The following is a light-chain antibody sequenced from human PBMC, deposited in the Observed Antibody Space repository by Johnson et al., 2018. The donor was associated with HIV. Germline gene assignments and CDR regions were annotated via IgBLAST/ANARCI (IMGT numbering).Light chain of an antibody. Sequence: QSILTQPPSVSAAPGQKVTISCSGNRSNIGDNFVSWYQHLPGTAPKLLVYDNSKRPSGIPDRFSATKSGTSATLGITGLQTGDEADYYCGTWDSSLRGYVFVTGTKVTVL. V-gene: IGLV1-51*01. J-gene: IGLJ1*01. CDR1: RSNIGDNF. CDR2: DNS. CDR3: GTWDSSLRGYV.